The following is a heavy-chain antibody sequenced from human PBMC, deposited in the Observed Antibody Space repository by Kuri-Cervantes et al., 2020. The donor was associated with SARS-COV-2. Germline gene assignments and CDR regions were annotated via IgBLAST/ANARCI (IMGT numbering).Heavy chain of an antibody. D-gene: IGHD3-10*01. CDR1: GFTVSSNY. CDR2: IYSGGST. J-gene: IGHJ3*02. Sequence: GGSLRLSCAASGFTVSSNYMSWVRQAPGKGLEWVSVIYSGGSTYYADSVKGRFTISRDNSKNTLYLQMNSLRAEDTAVYYCATQPRGLWFGELEAFDIWGQGTMVTGSS. V-gene: IGHV3-53*01. CDR3: ATQPRGLWFGELEAFDI.